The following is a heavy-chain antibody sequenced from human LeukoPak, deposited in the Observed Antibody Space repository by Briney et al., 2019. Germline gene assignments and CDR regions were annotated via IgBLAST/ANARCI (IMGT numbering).Heavy chain of an antibody. J-gene: IGHJ4*02. CDR2: ISGSGGA. D-gene: IGHD1-7*01. CDR3: AKDRRSGNYYYFDY. Sequence: GGSLRLSCVASGLTFGSYAMSWVRQAPGKGLEWVSGISGSGGAYYADSVKGRFTISRDNSMNTLYLQMSSLRAEDTAVYYCAKDRRSGNYYYFDYWGQGTLATVSS. CDR1: GLTFGSYA. V-gene: IGHV3-23*01.